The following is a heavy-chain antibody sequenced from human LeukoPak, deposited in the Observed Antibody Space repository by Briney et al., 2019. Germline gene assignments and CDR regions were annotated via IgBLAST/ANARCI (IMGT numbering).Heavy chain of an antibody. CDR3: ARVKYCSSTSCHVYNWFDP. J-gene: IGHJ5*02. CDR1: GGSFSGYY. D-gene: IGHD2-2*01. Sequence: PSETLSLTCAVYGGSFSGYYWSWIRQPPGKGLEWIGEINHSGSTNYNPSLKSRVTISVDTSKNQFSLRLSSVTAADTAVYYCARVKYCSSTSCHVYNWFDPWGQGTLVTVSS. CDR2: INHSGST. V-gene: IGHV4-34*01.